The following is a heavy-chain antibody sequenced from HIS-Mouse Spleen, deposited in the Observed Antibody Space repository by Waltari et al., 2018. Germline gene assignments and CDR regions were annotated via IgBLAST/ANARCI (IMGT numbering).Heavy chain of an antibody. J-gene: IGHJ5*02. V-gene: IGHV3-73*02. CDR2: IRSKANSYAT. Sequence: EVQLVESGGGLVQPGGSLQLSCAASGFTFSGSAMHSVRQASGQGLEWVGRIRSKANSYATAYAASVKGRFTISRDDSKNTAYLQMNSLKTEDTAVYYCTRHDNGQLLADWFDPWGQGTLVTVSS. CDR1: GFTFSGSA. D-gene: IGHD1-26*01. CDR3: TRHDNGQLLADWFDP.